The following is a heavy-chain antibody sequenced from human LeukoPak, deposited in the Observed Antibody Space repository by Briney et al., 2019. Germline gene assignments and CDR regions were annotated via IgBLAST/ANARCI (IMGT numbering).Heavy chain of an antibody. CDR2: IYYNGGT. CDR3: ARRLHGRYFDY. V-gene: IGHV4-39*01. J-gene: IGHJ4*02. CDR1: GGSIRITSISISTHY. D-gene: IGHD5-24*01. Sequence: ASETLSLTCSVSGGSIRITSISISTHYWVWIRQPPGKGLEWIGSIYYNGGTYYNPSLRSRVTMSVDTSKNQFSLKLSSVTAADTAVYYCARRLHGRYFDYWGQGTLVTVSS.